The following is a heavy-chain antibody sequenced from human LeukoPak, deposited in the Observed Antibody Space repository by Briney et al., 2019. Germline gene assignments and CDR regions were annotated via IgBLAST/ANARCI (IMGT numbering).Heavy chain of an antibody. Sequence: PGGSLRLSCEASGFRFRNYAMHWVRQAPGKGLEWVALISYDGNEKYYADSVKGRFSISRDTSRNTVYLQMNSLRAEDTAVYYCARDRVEYSSSSFNYWGQGTLVTVSS. CDR2: ISYDGNEK. V-gene: IGHV3-33*08. CDR1: GFRFRNYA. CDR3: ARDRVEYSSSSFNY. J-gene: IGHJ4*02. D-gene: IGHD6-6*01.